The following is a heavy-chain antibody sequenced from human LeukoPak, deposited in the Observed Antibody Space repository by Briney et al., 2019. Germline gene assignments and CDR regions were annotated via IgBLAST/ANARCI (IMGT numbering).Heavy chain of an antibody. V-gene: IGHV1-69*05. CDR2: IIPIFGTA. CDR3: ARPYQLPYDAFGI. CDR1: GYTFTAYY. J-gene: IGHJ3*02. Sequence: ASVKVSCKASGYTFTAYYIHWVRQAPGQGLEWMGGIIPIFGTANYAQKFQGRVTITTDESTSTAYMELSSLRSEDTAVYYCARPYQLPYDAFGIWGQGTMVTVSS. D-gene: IGHD2-2*02.